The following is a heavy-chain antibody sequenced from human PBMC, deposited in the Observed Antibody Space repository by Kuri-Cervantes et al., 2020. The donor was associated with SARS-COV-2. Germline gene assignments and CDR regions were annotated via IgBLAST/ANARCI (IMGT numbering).Heavy chain of an antibody. CDR1: GFTFSSYS. V-gene: IGHV3-21*01. J-gene: IGHJ3*02. CDR3: ARERYSSIAFDI. Sequence: GESLKISCAASGFTFSSYSMNWVRQAPGKGLEWVSSISSSSSHIYYADSVKGRFTISRDNAKNSLYLQMNSLRAEDTAVYYCARERYSSIAFDIWGQGTMVT. CDR2: ISSSSSHI. D-gene: IGHD5-12*01.